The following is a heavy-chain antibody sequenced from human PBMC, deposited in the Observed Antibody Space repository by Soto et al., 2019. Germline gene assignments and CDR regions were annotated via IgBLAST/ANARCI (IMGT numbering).Heavy chain of an antibody. CDR1: GFTFRSFT. J-gene: IGHJ5*02. Sequence: EVQLVESGGGLVKPGGSLRLSCAASGFTFRSFTMNCVRQAPGKGLEWFSTISSNSAYIYYTGALRGRFTISRDNAKNQLHLQMTSLSAEDTPVSYCTRDASRDSSARGWFDPWGPGTLVTVSS. CDR3: TRDASRDSSARGWFDP. CDR2: ISSNSAYI. D-gene: IGHD6-13*01. V-gene: IGHV3-21*02.